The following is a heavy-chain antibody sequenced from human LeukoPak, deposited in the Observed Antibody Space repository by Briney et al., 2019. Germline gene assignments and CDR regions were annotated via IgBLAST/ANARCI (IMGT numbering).Heavy chain of an antibody. CDR1: GFTFSSYG. Sequence: GGSLRLSCAASGFTFSSYGMHWVRQAPGKGLEWVAVIWYDGSNKYYADSVEGRFTISRDNSKNTLYLQVNSLRAEDTAVYYCAKDKGIHGAEVFDYWGQGTLVTVTS. D-gene: IGHD5-18*01. V-gene: IGHV3-33*03. CDR2: IWYDGSNK. J-gene: IGHJ4*02. CDR3: AKDKGIHGAEVFDY.